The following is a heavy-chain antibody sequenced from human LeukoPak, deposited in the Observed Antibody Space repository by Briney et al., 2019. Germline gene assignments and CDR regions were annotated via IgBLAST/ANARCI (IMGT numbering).Heavy chain of an antibody. Sequence: PGGSLTPSCAASGFTLSNYAMSWVRHAPGEGLECVSGITARGGGPSSADSVKGRFTISRDNTKNMVYLQMNSLRDDDTAVYYCVKDGRTSALCWGQGTLVTVSS. D-gene: IGHD2-15*01. J-gene: IGHJ4*02. V-gene: IGHV3-23*01. CDR2: ITARGGGP. CDR3: VKDGRTSALC. CDR1: GFTLSNYA.